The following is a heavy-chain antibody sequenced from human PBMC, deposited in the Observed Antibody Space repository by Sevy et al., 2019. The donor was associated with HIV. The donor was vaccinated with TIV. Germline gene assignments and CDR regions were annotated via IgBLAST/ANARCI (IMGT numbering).Heavy chain of an antibody. J-gene: IGHJ4*02. CDR1: GFTFSRYS. Sequence: GSLRLSCVASGFTFSRYSMNWVRQAPGKGLEWVSNIGSTGPTIYYADSVKGRFTISRDNAKNSLYLQMNSLREEDTAVYYSARPGSGWFEFDSWGQGTLVTVSS. CDR2: IGSTGPTI. V-gene: IGHV3-48*02. CDR3: ARPGSGWFEFDS. D-gene: IGHD6-19*01.